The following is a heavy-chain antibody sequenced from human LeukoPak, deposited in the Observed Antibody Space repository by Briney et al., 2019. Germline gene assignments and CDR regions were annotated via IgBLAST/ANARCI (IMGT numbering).Heavy chain of an antibody. CDR3: ARNGIYQLHWVWFDP. D-gene: IGHD2-2*01. CDR1: GFTFSSYA. V-gene: IGHV3-30*04. J-gene: IGHJ5*02. Sequence: GRSLRLSCAASGFTFSSYAMHWVRQAPGEGLEWVAVISYDGSNKYYADSVKGRFTISRDNSKNTLYLQMNSLRAEDTAVYYCARNGIYQLHWVWFDPWGQGTLVTVSS. CDR2: ISYDGSNK.